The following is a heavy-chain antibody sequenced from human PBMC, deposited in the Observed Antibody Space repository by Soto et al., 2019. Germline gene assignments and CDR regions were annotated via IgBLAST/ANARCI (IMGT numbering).Heavy chain of an antibody. CDR1: GFSFTGYY. Sequence: ASVKVSCKASGFSFTGYYIHWLRQAPGQGLEWMGWINAHSGGTEYAQKFQGRVTLTRDTSIATAYLTLTSLTSDDPALYCCAKDLTRLLAYWLDPWGQGTQVTVSS. J-gene: IGHJ5*02. CDR2: INAHSGGT. CDR3: AKDLTRLLAYWLDP. V-gene: IGHV1-2*02. D-gene: IGHD2-15*01.